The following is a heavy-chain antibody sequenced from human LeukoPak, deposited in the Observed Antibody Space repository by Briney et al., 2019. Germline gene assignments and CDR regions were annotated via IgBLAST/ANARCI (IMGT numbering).Heavy chain of an antibody. V-gene: IGHV1-46*01. CDR1: GYTFTSYY. J-gene: IGHJ5*02. CDR3: ARDYRYCSSTSCLPYNWFDP. Sequence: ASVKVSCKASGYTFTSYYMHWVRQAPGQGLEWMGIINPSGGSTSYAQKFQGRVTMTRDTSTSTVYMELSRLRSDDTAVYYCARDYRYCSSTSCLPYNWFDPWGQGTLVTVSS. D-gene: IGHD2-2*01. CDR2: INPSGGST.